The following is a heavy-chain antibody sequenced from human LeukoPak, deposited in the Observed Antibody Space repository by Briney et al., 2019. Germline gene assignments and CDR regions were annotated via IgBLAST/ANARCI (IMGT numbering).Heavy chain of an antibody. CDR1: GVSISSGSYY. Sequence: SQTLSLTCTVSGVSISSGSYYWSWIRQPAGKGLEWIGRIYTSGSTNYNPSLKSRVTISVDTSKNQFSLKLSSVTAADTAVYYCARNGDSAHTWFDPWGQGTLVTVSS. J-gene: IGHJ5*02. CDR3: ARNGDSAHTWFDP. CDR2: IYTSGST. D-gene: IGHD4-17*01. V-gene: IGHV4-61*02.